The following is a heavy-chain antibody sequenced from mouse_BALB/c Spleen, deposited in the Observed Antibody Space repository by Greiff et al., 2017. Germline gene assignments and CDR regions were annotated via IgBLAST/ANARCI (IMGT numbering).Heavy chain of an antibody. CDR1: GYSITSDYA. CDR2: ISYSGST. Sequence: VQLKQSGPGLVKPSQSLSLTCTVTGYSITSDYAWNWIRQFPGNKLEWMGYISYSGSTSYNPSLKSRISITRDTSKNQFFLQLNSVTTEDTATYYCARKVRGTPFAYWGQGTLVTVSA. D-gene: IGHD1-3*01. CDR3: ARKVRGTPFAY. J-gene: IGHJ3*01. V-gene: IGHV3-2*02.